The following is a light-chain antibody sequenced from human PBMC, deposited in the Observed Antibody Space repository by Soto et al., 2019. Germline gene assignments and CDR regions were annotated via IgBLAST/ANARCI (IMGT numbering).Light chain of an antibody. CDR1: SSDLGGSNS. CDR3: SSSTSGSTPFV. J-gene: IGLJ1*01. CDR2: EVS. V-gene: IGLV2-14*01. Sequence: QSVLTQPASVSGSPGQSITISCTGTSSDLGGSNSVSWYQQHPGKAPKLMISEVSNRPSGVSNRFSGSKSGNTASLTISGLQAEDEADYYCSSSTSGSTPFVFGAGTKVTVL.